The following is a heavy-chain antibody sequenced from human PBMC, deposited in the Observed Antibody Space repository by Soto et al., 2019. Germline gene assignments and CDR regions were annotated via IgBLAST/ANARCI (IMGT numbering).Heavy chain of an antibody. Sequence: LRLSCAASGFTFSSYGMHWVRQAPGKGLEWVAVIWYDGSNKYYADSVKGRFTISRDNSKNTLYLQMNSLRAEDTAVYYCARDSTGATGLFDYWGQGTLVTVSS. CDR1: GFTFSSYG. CDR2: IWYDGSNK. D-gene: IGHD1-26*01. J-gene: IGHJ4*02. CDR3: ARDSTGATGLFDY. V-gene: IGHV3-33*01.